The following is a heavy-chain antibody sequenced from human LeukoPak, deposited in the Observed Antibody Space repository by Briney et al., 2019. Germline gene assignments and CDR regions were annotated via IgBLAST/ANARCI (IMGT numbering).Heavy chain of an antibody. D-gene: IGHD2-15*01. V-gene: IGHV3-9*01. J-gene: IGHJ1*01. Sequence: GGFLRLSCAASGFTFDDYAMHWVRQAPGKGLEWVSSISWNSGSIGYADSVKGRFTVSRDNAKNSLYLQMNSLRAEDTAVYYCAREVDFQHWGQGTLVTVSS. CDR3: AREVDFQH. CDR1: GFTFDDYA. CDR2: ISWNSGSI.